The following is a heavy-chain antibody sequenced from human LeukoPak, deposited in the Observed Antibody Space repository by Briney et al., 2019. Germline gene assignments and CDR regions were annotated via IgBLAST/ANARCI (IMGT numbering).Heavy chain of an antibody. V-gene: IGHV1-18*01. CDR2: ISAYNGNT. CDR1: GSTVSSYG. CDR3: AREGQYYYDSSGYPTKPFDY. Sequence: ASVNVSYKPSGSTVSSYGTSWVRQAPGQGREWWGWISAYNGNTNYAQKLQGRVTMTTDTSTSTAYMELRSLRSDDTAVYYCAREGQYYYDSSGYPTKPFDYWGQGTLVTVSS. J-gene: IGHJ4*02. D-gene: IGHD3-22*01.